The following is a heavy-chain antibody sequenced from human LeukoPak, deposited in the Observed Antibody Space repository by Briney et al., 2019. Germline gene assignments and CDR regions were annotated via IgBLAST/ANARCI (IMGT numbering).Heavy chain of an antibody. D-gene: IGHD6-13*01. CDR1: GYTFTSYD. J-gene: IGHJ6*03. Sequence: GASVKVSCKASGYTFTSYDINWVRQATGQGLEWMGWKNPNSGDTGYAQNFQGRVTMTRNTSISTAYMELSSLRPEDTAMYYCARGLAIAAAATAIHYYYMDVWDEGTTVTVSS. V-gene: IGHV1-8*01. CDR2: KNPNSGDT. CDR3: ARGLAIAAAATAIHYYYMDV.